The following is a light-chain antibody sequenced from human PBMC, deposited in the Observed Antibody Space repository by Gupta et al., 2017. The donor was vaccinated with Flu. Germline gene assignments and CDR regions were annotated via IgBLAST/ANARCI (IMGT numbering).Light chain of an antibody. J-gene: IGLJ3*02. Sequence: QSALTQPRSVSGSPGQSVTISCTGTNNDVGGYNYLSWYRQHPGKAPTLVIFDVVERPSGVPGRFSGSKSGDTASLTISGLQTEDEADYVCCSYAGSNTWVCGGGTKVTGL. CDR2: DVV. CDR1: NNDVGGYNY. V-gene: IGLV2-11*01. CDR3: CSYAGSNTWV.